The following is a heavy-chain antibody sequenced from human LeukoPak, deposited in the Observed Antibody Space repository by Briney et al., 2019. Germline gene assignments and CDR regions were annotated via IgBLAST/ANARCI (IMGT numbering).Heavy chain of an antibody. V-gene: IGHV4-31*03. J-gene: IGHJ3*02. CDR1: GGSISSGGYY. Sequence: SETLSLTCTVSGGSISSGGYYWSWIRQHPGKGLEWIGYIYYSGSTYYNPSLKRRVTISVDPSKNQFSLKLSSVTAADTAMYFCARGSYYYDSSNYFNAILDIWGQGTMVTVSS. CDR2: IYYSGST. CDR3: ARGSYYYDSSNYFNAILDI. D-gene: IGHD3-22*01.